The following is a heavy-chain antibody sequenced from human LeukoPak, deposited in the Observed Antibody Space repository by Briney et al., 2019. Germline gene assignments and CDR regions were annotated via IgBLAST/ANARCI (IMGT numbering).Heavy chain of an antibody. Sequence: GESLKISCRASGYIFTNYRIAWVRQMPGKGLEWMGIIYPGDSGTTYSPSFQGQVTISADKSIRAAYLQWDTLKASDTAMYYCARLDEGFYYDGTGFNFWGQGTLVTVSS. D-gene: IGHD3-22*01. J-gene: IGHJ4*02. CDR2: IYPGDSGT. CDR1: GYIFTNYR. V-gene: IGHV5-51*01. CDR3: ARLDEGFYYDGTGFNF.